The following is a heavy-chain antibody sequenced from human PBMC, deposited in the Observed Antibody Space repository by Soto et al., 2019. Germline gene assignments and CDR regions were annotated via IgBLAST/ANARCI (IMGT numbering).Heavy chain of an antibody. D-gene: IGHD1-26*01. CDR3: ARVGANPSDY. CDR1: GASCRGYS. Sequence: SVTLSLTCAVHGASCRGYSWSWIRQPPGKGLEWIGDIEHSGSTNYNSSLRSRVTISLDTSKNHFSLKLNSVTAADTAVYYCARVGANPSDYWGQGTLVTVSA. CDR2: IEHSGST. J-gene: IGHJ4*02. V-gene: IGHV4-34*01.